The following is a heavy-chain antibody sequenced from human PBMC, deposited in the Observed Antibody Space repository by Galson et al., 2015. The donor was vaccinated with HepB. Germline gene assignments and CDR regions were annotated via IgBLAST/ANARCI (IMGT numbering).Heavy chain of an antibody. CDR2: ISRTGTTI. J-gene: IGHJ4*02. D-gene: IGHD1-14*01. CDR3: VRDITLPGSFYYFDS. V-gene: IGHV3-11*01. CDR1: GFIFSDYY. Sequence: CAASGFIFSDYYMSWIRQAPGKGLEWISHISRTGTTIFYSDSVEGRFTVSRDNTKNSLYLRMNSLRDDDTAVYYCVRDITLPGSFYYFDSWGQGTLVTVSS.